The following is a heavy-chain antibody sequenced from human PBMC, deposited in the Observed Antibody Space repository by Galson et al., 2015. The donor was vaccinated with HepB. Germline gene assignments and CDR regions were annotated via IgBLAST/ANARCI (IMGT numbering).Heavy chain of an antibody. D-gene: IGHD2-2*03. CDR2: IIPIFGTA. J-gene: IGHJ5*02. V-gene: IGHV1-69*06. CDR1: GGTFSSYA. Sequence: SVKVSCKASGGTFSSYAISWVRQAPGQGLEWMGGIIPIFGTANYAQKFQGRVTITADKSTSTAYMELSSLRSEDTAVYYCAREGVDIVVVPDQDWFDPWGQGTLVTVSS. CDR3: AREGVDIVVVPDQDWFDP.